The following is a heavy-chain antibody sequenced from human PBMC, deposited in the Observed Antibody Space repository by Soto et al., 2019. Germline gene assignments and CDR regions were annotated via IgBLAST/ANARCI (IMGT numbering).Heavy chain of an antibody. V-gene: IGHV4-31*03. CDR1: GGSISSGGYY. CDR2: IYYSGST. D-gene: IGHD3-3*01. CDR3: GRVSPKSFWSCQIDD. J-gene: IGHJ4*02. Sequence: PSETLSLTCTVSGGSISSGGYYWSWLRQHPGKGLEWIGYIYYSGSTYYNPSLRSRVTVSVDTYKNPFSLNLSTVAAAATAVCYCGRVSPKSFWSCQIDDWGRGTLVTVSS.